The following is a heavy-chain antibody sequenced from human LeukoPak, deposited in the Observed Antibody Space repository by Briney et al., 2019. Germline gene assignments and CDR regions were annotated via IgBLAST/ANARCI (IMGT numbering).Heavy chain of an antibody. J-gene: IGHJ4*02. D-gene: IGHD3-10*01. V-gene: IGHV3-30*04. CDR1: GFTFSSYA. CDR2: VSAHGLDK. CDR3: ARAFTPGIRKALWIGDSL. Sequence: GTSLSLSCAASGFTFSSYAMHWVRQAPGKGLEWLAVVSAHGLDKFYASSVRGRFTISKDTSKNTLSLQMNSLRSDDSGVYYCARAFTPGIRKALWIGDSLWDQGTLVTVSS.